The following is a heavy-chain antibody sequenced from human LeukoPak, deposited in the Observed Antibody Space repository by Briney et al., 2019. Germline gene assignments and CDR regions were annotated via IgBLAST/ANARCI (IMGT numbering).Heavy chain of an antibody. J-gene: IGHJ6*02. CDR3: ARDQAVSTYYYYYGMDV. CDR2: INPNSGGT. V-gene: IGHV1-2*06. Sequence: ASVKVSCKASGYTFTGYYMHWVRQAPGQGLEWMGRINPNSGGTNYALKFQGRVTMTRDTSISTAYMELSRLRSDDTAVYYCARDQAVSTYYYYYGMDVWGQGTTVTVSS. CDR1: GYTFTGYY.